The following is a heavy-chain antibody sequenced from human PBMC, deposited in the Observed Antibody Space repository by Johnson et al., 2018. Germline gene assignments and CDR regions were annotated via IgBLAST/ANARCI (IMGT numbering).Heavy chain of an antibody. J-gene: IGHJ6*02. CDR2: IYSGGST. Sequence: VQLVQSGGGLIQPGGSLRLSCAASGFTVSSNYMSWVRQAPGKGLEWVSVIYSGGSTYYADSVKGRFTISRDNSKNTLYLQMNSLRAEDTAVYYCARESLLGTYYYDSGMDVWGQGTTVTVSS. CDR3: ARESLLGTYYYDSGMDV. V-gene: IGHV3-53*01. CDR1: GFTVSSNY. D-gene: IGHD2-15*01.